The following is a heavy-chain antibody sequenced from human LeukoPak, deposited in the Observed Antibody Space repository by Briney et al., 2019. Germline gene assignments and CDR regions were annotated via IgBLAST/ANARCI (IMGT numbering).Heavy chain of an antibody. CDR1: GGSISSYY. D-gene: IGHD6-13*01. CDR3: ARDLAAAGTPNWFDP. V-gene: IGHV4-4*07. J-gene: IGHJ5*02. CDR2: IYTSGST. Sequence: SETLSLTCTVSGGSISSYYWSWIRQPAGKGLEWIGRIYTSGSTNYNPSLKSRVTMSVDTSKNQFSPKLSSVTAADTAVYYCARDLAAAGTPNWFDPRGQGTLVTVSS.